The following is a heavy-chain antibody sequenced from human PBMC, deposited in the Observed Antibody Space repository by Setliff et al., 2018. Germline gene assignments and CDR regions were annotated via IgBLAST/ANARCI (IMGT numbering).Heavy chain of an antibody. V-gene: IGHV4-59*12. CDR2: IYYSGST. Sequence: SETLSLTCTVSGGSISSYYWSWIRQPPGKRLEWIGYIYYSGSTNYNPSLESRVTISIDTSKNQFSLKLSSVTAADTAVYYCARDLYDYVWGTYRYHDAFDIWGQGTMVTVSS. D-gene: IGHD3-16*02. CDR3: ARDLYDYVWGTYRYHDAFDI. CDR1: GGSISSYY. J-gene: IGHJ3*02.